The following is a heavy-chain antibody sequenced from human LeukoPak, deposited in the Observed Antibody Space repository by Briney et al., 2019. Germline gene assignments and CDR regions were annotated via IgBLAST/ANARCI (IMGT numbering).Heavy chain of an antibody. Sequence: SQTLSLTCAISGDSVSTNSAVWKWIRQSPSRGLEWLGRKYYNSNWYKDYAASVKSRITINPHTSKNQFSLQLNSVTPEDTAVYYCARGWLQSGFDYWGQGTLVTVSS. J-gene: IGHJ4*02. CDR2: KYYNSNWYK. V-gene: IGHV6-1*01. CDR3: ARGWLQSGFDY. CDR1: GDSVSTNSAV. D-gene: IGHD5-24*01.